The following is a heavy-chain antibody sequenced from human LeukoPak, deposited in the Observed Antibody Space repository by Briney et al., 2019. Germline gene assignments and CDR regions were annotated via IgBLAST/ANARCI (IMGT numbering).Heavy chain of an antibody. J-gene: IGHJ4*02. V-gene: IGHV4-59*01. Sequence: PSETLSLTCTVSSASIGGYYWGWIRQPPGKGLEWIGDFLDSGSTNYNPSLKGRVSISVDTSKNQFSLKLRSVTAADTAVYYCARVGDIGYFDYWGQGALVTVSS. CDR3: ARVGDIGYFDY. D-gene: IGHD3-10*01. CDR2: FLDSGST. CDR1: SASIGGYY.